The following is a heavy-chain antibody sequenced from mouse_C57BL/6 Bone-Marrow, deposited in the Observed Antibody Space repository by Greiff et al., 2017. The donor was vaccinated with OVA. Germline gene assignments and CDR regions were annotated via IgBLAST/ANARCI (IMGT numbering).Heavy chain of an antibody. CDR1: GFTFSDFY. Sequence: EVQRVESGGGLVQSGRSLRLSCATSGFTFSDFYMEWVRQAPGKGLEWIAASRNKANDYTTEYSASVKGRFIVSRDTSQSILYLQMNALRAEDTAIYYCARDAPYDSLHFDYWGQGTTLTVSS. CDR2: SRNKANDYTT. D-gene: IGHD2-4*01. CDR3: ARDAPYDSLHFDY. V-gene: IGHV7-1*01. J-gene: IGHJ2*01.